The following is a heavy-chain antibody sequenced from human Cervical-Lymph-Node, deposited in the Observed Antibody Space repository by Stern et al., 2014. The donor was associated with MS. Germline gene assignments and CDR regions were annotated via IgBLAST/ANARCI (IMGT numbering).Heavy chain of an antibody. V-gene: IGHV1-18*01. D-gene: IGHD2-8*01. J-gene: IGHJ4*02. CDR2: ISADTGNT. Sequence: VELIESGTEVKKPGASVLVSCKASGYTFTTYGITWVRQAPGQGLEWMGWISADTGNTKYAQKFQDRVPMTRDTTTGTAYMEVRSLRSEDTAVYYCARDKMHAFDYWGQGTQVTVPS. CDR3: ARDKMHAFDY. CDR1: GYTFTTYG.